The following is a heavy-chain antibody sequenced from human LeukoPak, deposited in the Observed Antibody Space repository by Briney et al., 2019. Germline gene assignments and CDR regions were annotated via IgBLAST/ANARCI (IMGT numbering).Heavy chain of an antibody. CDR1: GFTVSSNY. Sequence: GGSPKLSCAASGFTVSSNYMSWVRQAPGKGLEWVSVIYSGGSTYYADSVKGRFTISRDNSKNTLYLQMNSLRAEDTAVYYCAREISSHFDYWGQGTLVTVSS. J-gene: IGHJ4*02. CDR2: IYSGGST. D-gene: IGHD3-3*02. V-gene: IGHV3-66*01. CDR3: AREISSHFDY.